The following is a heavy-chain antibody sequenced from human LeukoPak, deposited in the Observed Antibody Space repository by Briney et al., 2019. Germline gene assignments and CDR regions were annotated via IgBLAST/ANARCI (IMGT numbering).Heavy chain of an antibody. CDR3: ARRGGCSSTSCQGWFDP. CDR2: INHSGST. Sequence: PSQTLSLTCAVSGGSINTSDYYWSWIRQPPGKGLEWIGEINHSGSTNYNPSLKSRVTISVDTSKNQFSLKLSSVTAADTAVYYCARRGGCSSTSCQGWFDPWGQGTLVTVSS. CDR1: GGSINTSDYY. J-gene: IGHJ5*02. D-gene: IGHD2-2*01. V-gene: IGHV4-34*01.